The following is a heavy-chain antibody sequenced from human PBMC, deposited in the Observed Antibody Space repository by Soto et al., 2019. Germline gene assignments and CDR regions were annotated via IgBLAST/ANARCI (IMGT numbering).Heavy chain of an antibody. Sequence: ASVKVSCKASGYSFTDYHIHWVRQAPGQGLEWLGRINPKSGGTSTAQKFQGWVTMTTDTSISTASMELSRLTSDDTSIYYCARGDSTDCSNGVCSFFYNHDMDVWGQGTTVTVSS. CDR3: ARGDSTDCSNGVCSFFYNHDMDV. D-gene: IGHD2-8*01. CDR1: GYSFTDYH. CDR2: INPKSGGT. V-gene: IGHV1-2*04. J-gene: IGHJ6*02.